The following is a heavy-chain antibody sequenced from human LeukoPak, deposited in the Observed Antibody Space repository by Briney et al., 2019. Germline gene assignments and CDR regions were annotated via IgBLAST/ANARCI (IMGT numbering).Heavy chain of an antibody. D-gene: IGHD6-6*01. V-gene: IGHV3-21*01. J-gene: IGHJ4*02. Sequence: GGSLRLSCTASGFTFSSYSMNWVRQAPGKGLEWVSSISSSGSNIYYADSVKGRFTISRENAKNSLYLQMNSLRAEDTAVYYCARDVAARPFLLYGRRGLDYWGQGTLVTVS. CDR3: ARDVAARPFLLYGRRGLDY. CDR1: GFTFSSYS. CDR2: ISSSGSNI.